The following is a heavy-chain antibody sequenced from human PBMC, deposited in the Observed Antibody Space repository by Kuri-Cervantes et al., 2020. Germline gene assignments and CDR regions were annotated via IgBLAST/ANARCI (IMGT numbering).Heavy chain of an antibody. Sequence: GGSLRLSCAASGFTFSGSAMHWVRQAPGKGLEWLAFVRYDGSKKYYADSVQGRFTISRDNSQNMLYLQMNSLRAEDTAVYYCAKDGAITFGGATSFDYWGQGTLVTVSS. J-gene: IGHJ4*02. CDR1: GFTFSGSA. CDR3: AKDGAITFGGATSFDY. CDR2: VRYDGSKK. V-gene: IGHV3-30*02. D-gene: IGHD3-16*01.